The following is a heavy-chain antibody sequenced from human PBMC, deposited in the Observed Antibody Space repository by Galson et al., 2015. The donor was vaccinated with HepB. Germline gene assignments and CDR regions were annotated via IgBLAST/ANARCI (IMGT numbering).Heavy chain of an antibody. CDR2: LSYDGTNK. CDR3: AKDSRYISGWYAGRGGFDY. CDR1: GFTFSSYD. D-gene: IGHD6-19*01. J-gene: IGHJ4*02. Sequence: SLRLSCAASGFTFSSYDMHWVRQAPGKGLEWVAILSYDGTNKYFADSVKGQFTISRDNSNNPLYLQMNSLRAEESAVYYCAKDSRYISGWYAGRGGFDYWGQGTLVTVSS. V-gene: IGHV3-30*18.